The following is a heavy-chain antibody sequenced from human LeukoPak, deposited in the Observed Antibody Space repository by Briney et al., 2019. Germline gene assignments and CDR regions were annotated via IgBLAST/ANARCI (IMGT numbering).Heavy chain of an antibody. CDR1: GFTVSSNC. V-gene: IGHV3-66*01. CDR2: TYSGGST. D-gene: IGHD5-12*01. Sequence: GGSLRLSCAASGFTVSSNCMSWVRQAPGKGLEWVSVTYSGGSTYYADSVKGRFTISRDNSKNTLYLQMNSLRAEDTAVYYCARELATIYFDYWGQGTLVTVSS. CDR3: ARELATIYFDY. J-gene: IGHJ4*02.